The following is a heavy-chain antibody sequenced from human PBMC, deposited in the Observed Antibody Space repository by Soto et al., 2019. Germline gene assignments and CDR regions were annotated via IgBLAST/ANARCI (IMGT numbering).Heavy chain of an antibody. Sequence: SETLSLTWTVSGGSISSSSYYWGWIRQPPGKGLEWIGSIYYSGSTDYNPSLKSRVTISVDTSKNQFSLKLSSVTAADTAVYYCARHAGYYYGMDVWGQGTTVTVSS. CDR1: GGSISSSSYY. V-gene: IGHV4-39*01. CDR3: ARHAGYYYGMDV. CDR2: IYYSGST. J-gene: IGHJ6*02.